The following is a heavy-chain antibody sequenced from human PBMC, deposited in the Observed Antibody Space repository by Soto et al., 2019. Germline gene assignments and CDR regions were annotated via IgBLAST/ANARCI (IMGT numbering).Heavy chain of an antibody. CDR2: ISAHNGNT. CDR1: GYDFTTYG. V-gene: IGHV1-18*01. D-gene: IGHD1-1*01. Sequence: QVHQVQSGAEVKKPGASVKVSCKGSGYDFTTYGITWVRQAPGQGLEWMAWISAHNGNTDYAQKPQGRVTVTRDTSTSTAYMELRSLRSDDTAVYYCARGRYGDYWGQGALVTVSS. CDR3: ARGRYGDY. J-gene: IGHJ4*02.